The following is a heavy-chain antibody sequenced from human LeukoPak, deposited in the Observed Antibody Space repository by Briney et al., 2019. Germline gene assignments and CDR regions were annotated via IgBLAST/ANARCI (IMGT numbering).Heavy chain of an antibody. J-gene: IGHJ4*02. CDR3: AKDLTYYYDSTGYYFDY. D-gene: IGHD3-22*01. CDR2: ISGSGGTT. CDR1: GFTFSSYA. V-gene: IGHV3-23*01. Sequence: GGSLRLSCAASGFTFSSYAMSWVRQAPGKGLELVSGISGSGGTTYYADSVKGRFTISRDNSKNTLYLQLNSLRAEDTAIYYCAKDLTYYYDSTGYYFDYWGQGTLVTVSS.